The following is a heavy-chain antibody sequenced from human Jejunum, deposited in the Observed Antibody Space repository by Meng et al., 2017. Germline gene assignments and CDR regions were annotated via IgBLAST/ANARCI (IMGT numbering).Heavy chain of an antibody. CDR1: GDSVSSDNYY. V-gene: IGHV4-61*01. J-gene: IGHJ4*02. D-gene: IGHD1-26*01. Sequence: SETLSLTCTVSGDSVSSDNYYWSWIRQPPGQGLEWIGYVYYSGHTDYNPPLKRRVTISIDKSTNQFSLRLSSVTAADTAVYYCARVILYSGSYYFDFWGQGTLVTVSS. CDR3: ARVILYSGSYYFDF. CDR2: VYYSGHT.